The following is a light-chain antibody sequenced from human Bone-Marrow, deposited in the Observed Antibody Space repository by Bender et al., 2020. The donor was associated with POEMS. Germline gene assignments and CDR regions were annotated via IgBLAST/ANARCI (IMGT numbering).Light chain of an antibody. J-gene: IGLJ1*01. CDR2: EVK. V-gene: IGLV2-8*01. CDR1: SNDIAKYNY. Sequence: QSALSQPPSASGSPGQSVTISCSGSSNDIAKYNYVSWYQQSPGKVPTLIIYEVKKRPSGVPDRFSGSKSGNTASLTVSGLQAGDEADYYCSSYAGSNTWVFGTGTKVTVL. CDR3: SSYAGSNTWV.